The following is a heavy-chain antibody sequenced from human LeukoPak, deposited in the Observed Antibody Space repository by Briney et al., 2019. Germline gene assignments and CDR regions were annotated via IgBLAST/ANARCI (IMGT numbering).Heavy chain of an antibody. J-gene: IGHJ3*02. V-gene: IGHV3-72*01. CDR2: IRNKANSYTT. CDR1: GFTFSSYA. Sequence: GGSLRLSCAASGFTFSSYAMSWVRQAPGKGLEWVGRIRNKANSYTTEYAASVKGRFTIARDDSKNSRYLQMNSLRAEDTAVYYCVRWGLGKGEAFDIWGQGTMVTVSS. D-gene: IGHD3-10*01. CDR3: VRWGLGKGEAFDI.